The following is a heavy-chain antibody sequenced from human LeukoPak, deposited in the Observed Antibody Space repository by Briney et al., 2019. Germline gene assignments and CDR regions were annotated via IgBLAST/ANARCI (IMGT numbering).Heavy chain of an antibody. Sequence: PSQTLSLTCTVSGGSISSGSYYWSWIRQPAGKGLEWIGRIYTSGSTNYNPSLKSRVTISVDTPKKQFSLKLSSVTAADTAVYYCARAYNRPFCSSTSCMGDWFDPWGQGTLVTVSS. CDR2: IYTSGST. J-gene: IGHJ5*02. CDR3: ARAYNRPFCSSTSCMGDWFDP. D-gene: IGHD2-2*01. V-gene: IGHV4-61*02. CDR1: GGSISSGSYY.